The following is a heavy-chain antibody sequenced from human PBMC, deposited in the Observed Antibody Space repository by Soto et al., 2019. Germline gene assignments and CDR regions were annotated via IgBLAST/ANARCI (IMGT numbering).Heavy chain of an antibody. CDR2: ISGDGST. Sequence: PGGSLRLSCAASGFTFSNYWMHWVRQAPGKGPVRVSRISGDGSTNYADSVKGRFTISRDNAKNALYLQMNSLRAEDTAVYYCARDRRQLVAIDYWGQGALVTVSS. CDR1: GFTFSNYW. J-gene: IGHJ4*02. CDR3: ARDRRQLVAIDY. D-gene: IGHD1-1*01. V-gene: IGHV3-74*01.